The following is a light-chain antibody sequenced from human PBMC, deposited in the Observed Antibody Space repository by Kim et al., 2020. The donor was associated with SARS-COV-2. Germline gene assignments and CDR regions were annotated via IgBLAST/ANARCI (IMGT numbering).Light chain of an antibody. CDR3: QQSHSNPLT. CDR2: AAS. CDR1: QSISNS. J-gene: IGKJ4*01. V-gene: IGKV1-39*01. Sequence: DIQMTQSPSSLSASVGDRVTITCRASQSISNSLNWYQQKPGKAPKLLIYAASSLHSGVPSRFSGSGSGTDFTLTISSLQPEDFATYFCQQSHSNPLTFGGGTKVDIK.